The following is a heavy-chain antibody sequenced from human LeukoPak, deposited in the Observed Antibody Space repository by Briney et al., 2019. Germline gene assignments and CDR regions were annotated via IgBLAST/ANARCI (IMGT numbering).Heavy chain of an antibody. CDR3: AATQRVLATFNAFDI. CDR1: GFTFTISA. J-gene: IGHJ3*02. Sequence: GASVKVSCKASGFTFTISAVQWVRQARGQRLEWIGWIVVGSGNTNYAQKFQERVTITRDMSTSTAYMELSSLRSEDTAVYYCAATQRVLATFNAFDIWGQGTMVTVSS. CDR2: IVVGSGNT. V-gene: IGHV1-58*01. D-gene: IGHD3-3*01.